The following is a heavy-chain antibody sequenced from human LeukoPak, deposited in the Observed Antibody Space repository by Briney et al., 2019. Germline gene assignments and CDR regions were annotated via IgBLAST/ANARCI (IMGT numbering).Heavy chain of an antibody. Sequence: ASVKVSCKASGYTFTSYYMHWVRQAPGQGLEWMGIINPSGGSTSYAQRFQGRVTMTRDTSTSTVYMELSSLRSEDTAVYYCARVPARDDAFDIWGQGTMVTVSS. V-gene: IGHV1-46*01. J-gene: IGHJ3*02. CDR2: INPSGGST. CDR1: GYTFTSYY. CDR3: ARVPARDDAFDI. D-gene: IGHD6-6*01.